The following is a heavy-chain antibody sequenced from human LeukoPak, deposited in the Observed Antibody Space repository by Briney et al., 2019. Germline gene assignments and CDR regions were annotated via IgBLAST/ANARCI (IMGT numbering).Heavy chain of an antibody. D-gene: IGHD3-10*01. CDR2: ISSSSSTI. J-gene: IGHJ4*02. CDR3: ASITMVRGVSCFDY. Sequence: GGSLRLSCAASGFTFSSYSMNWVRQAPWKGLEWVSYISSSSSTIYYADSVKGRFTISRDNAKNSLYLQMNSLRAEDTAVYYCASITMVRGVSCFDYWGQGTLVTVSS. CDR1: GFTFSSYS. V-gene: IGHV3-48*01.